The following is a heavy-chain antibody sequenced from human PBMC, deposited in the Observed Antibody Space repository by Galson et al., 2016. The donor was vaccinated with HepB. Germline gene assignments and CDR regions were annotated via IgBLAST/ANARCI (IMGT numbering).Heavy chain of an antibody. CDR2: ISYDGGNK. CDR3: ARRFDRRRDFDY. J-gene: IGHJ4*02. CDR1: GFPFSVYY. Sequence: SLRLSCAASGFPFSVYYMHWVRQAPGKGLEWLAVISYDGGNKYYADSVKGRCTISKDNAKNMLYLHMNSLRTEDPALYFCARRFDRRRDFDYWGQGTLVTVSS. V-gene: IGHV3-30-3*01. D-gene: IGHD3-3*01.